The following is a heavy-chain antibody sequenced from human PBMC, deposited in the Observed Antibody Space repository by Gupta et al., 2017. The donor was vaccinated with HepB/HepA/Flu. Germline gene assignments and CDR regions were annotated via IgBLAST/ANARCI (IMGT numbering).Heavy chain of an antibody. V-gene: IGHV2-5*02. CDR3: AHRPWDYLQLSSPIDF. Sequence: QITLKESGPTLVKATQTLTLSCSFSGFSPNTTGEAVGWIRQPPGKALEWLALIYWDDDKRYNPSLKSRLIIAKDPSKKRVVLTLAEMAPVDTTTYYCAHRPWDYLQLSSPIDFWFPGSLVNIS. D-gene: IGHD1-1*01. CDR2: IYWDDDK. CDR1: GFSPNTTGEA. J-gene: IGHJ4*02.